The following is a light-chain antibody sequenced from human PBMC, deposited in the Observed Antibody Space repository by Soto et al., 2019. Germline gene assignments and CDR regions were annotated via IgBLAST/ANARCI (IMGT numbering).Light chain of an antibody. CDR3: AAWDDNVDVA. V-gene: IGLV1-44*01. J-gene: IGLJ2*01. Sequence: QSVLTQPPSASGTPGQRVTNSCSGSSSNSGTNTVNWYQQLPRTAPKLLLYSNSQLPSGVPVRFSGSKSGTSASLAISGLQSEHDADYYCAAWDDNVDVAFPGGTKVTVL. CDR2: SNS. CDR1: SSNSGTNT.